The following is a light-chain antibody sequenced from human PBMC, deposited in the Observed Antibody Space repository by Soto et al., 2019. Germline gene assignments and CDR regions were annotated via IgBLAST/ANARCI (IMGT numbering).Light chain of an antibody. CDR3: AAWDDSLNGPV. V-gene: IGLV1-44*01. J-gene: IGLJ2*01. CDR1: SSNIGSNT. CDR2: NNN. Sequence: QSVLTKPPSASGTPGQRVTISCSGSSSNIGSNTVNWYQQLPGTAPKLLIYNNNQRPSGVPDRFSGSKSGTSASLAISGLQSEDEADYYCAAWDDSLNGPVFVGGTKLTVL.